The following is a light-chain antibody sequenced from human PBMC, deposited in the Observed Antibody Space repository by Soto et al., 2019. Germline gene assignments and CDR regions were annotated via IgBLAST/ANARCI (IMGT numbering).Light chain of an antibody. V-gene: IGLV4-69*01. CDR2: LNSDGSH. CDR1: SGHSSYA. J-gene: IGLJ2*01. Sequence: QSVLTQSPSASASLGASVKLTCTLSSGHSSYAIAWHQQQPEKGPRYLMKLNSDGSHSKGDGTPDRFSRSGGGAERCLTISSLQSEDEADYYCQTWGTGVVFGGGTKLTVL. CDR3: QTWGTGVV.